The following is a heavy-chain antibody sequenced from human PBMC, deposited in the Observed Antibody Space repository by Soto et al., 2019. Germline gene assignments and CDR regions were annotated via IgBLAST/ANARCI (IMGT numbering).Heavy chain of an antibody. CDR2: IYYSGST. V-gene: IGHV4-30-4*01. D-gene: IGHD5-18*01. J-gene: IGHJ6*02. Sequence: PSETLSLTCPVSGGSISSGDYYWSGIRQPPGKGLEWIGYIYYSGSTYYNPSLKSRVTISVDTSKNQFSLKLSSVTAADTAVYYCAREWGYRYGIKYGMDVWGQGTMVTVSS. CDR1: GGSISSGDYY. CDR3: AREWGYRYGIKYGMDV.